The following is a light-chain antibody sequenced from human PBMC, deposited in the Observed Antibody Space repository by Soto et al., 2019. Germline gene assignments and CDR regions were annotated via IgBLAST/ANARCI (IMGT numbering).Light chain of an antibody. CDR3: CSYAGRDTLYV. CDR1: STDVGGYNY. CDR2: DVS. V-gene: IGLV2-11*01. Sequence: QSALAQPRSVSGFPGQSVTISCTRTSTDVGGYNYVSWYQQHPGKVPKLMLYDVSKRPSGVPDRFSGSKSGNTASLTISGLQAEDEADYYCCSYAGRDTLYVFGSGTKVTVL. J-gene: IGLJ1*01.